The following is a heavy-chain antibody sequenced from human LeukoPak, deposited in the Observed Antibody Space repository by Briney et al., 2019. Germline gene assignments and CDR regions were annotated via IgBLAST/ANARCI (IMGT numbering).Heavy chain of an antibody. V-gene: IGHV3-30*03. Sequence: PPGGSLRLSCAASGFAFNSYGMHWVRQAPGKGLEWLAIISHDGSNTYYADSVKGRFTISRDNAKNSLYLQMNSLRAEDTAVYYCARYGGASPFDYWGQGTLVTVSS. CDR2: ISHDGSNT. CDR3: ARYGGASPFDY. D-gene: IGHD3-16*01. J-gene: IGHJ4*02. CDR1: GFAFNSYG.